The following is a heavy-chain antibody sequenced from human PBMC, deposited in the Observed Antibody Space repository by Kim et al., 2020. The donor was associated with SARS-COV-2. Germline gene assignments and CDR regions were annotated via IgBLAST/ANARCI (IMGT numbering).Heavy chain of an antibody. CDR3: ARISSGWYDWFDP. V-gene: IGHV4-38-2*02. D-gene: IGHD6-19*01. CDR1: GYFISSDYY. Sequence: SETLSLTCTVSGYFISSDYYWGWIRQPPGKGLEWIGSIYHSGSTYYNPSLKSRVTISLDTPQNQFSLKLSSVTAADTAVYYCARISSGWYDWFDPWGQGTLVTVSS. J-gene: IGHJ5*02. CDR2: IYHSGST.